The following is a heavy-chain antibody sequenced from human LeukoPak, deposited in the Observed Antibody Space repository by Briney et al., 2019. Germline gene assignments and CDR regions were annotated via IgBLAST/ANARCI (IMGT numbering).Heavy chain of an antibody. J-gene: IGHJ3*02. D-gene: IGHD7-27*01. CDR2: ISGSGGST. V-gene: IGHV3-23*01. CDR3: AKGLGNWGPGDAFDI. CDR1: GFTFSSYA. Sequence: PGGFLRLSCAAFGFTFSSYAMSWVRQAPGKGLEWVPGISGSGGSTYYADSVKGRFTISRDNSKNTLYLQMNSLRAEDTAVYYCAKGLGNWGPGDAFDIWGQGTMVTVSS.